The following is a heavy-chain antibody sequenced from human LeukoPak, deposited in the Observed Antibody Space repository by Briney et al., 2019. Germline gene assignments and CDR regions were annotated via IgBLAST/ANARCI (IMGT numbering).Heavy chain of an antibody. CDR1: GFTFSNYA. J-gene: IGHJ6*02. CDR3: ARYCRSTSCYGNYYGMDV. D-gene: IGHD2-2*01. Sequence: GGSLRLSCSASGFTFSNYAMSWVRQAPGKGLEWVSSISGSGGSTLYADSVKGRFTISRDNSKNTLYLQMNSLRAEDTAVYYCARYCRSTSCYGNYYGMDVWGQGTTVTVSS. CDR2: ISGSGGST. V-gene: IGHV3-23*01.